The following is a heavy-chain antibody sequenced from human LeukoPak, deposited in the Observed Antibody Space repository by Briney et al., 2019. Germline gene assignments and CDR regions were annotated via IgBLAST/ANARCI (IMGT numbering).Heavy chain of an antibody. V-gene: IGHV3-74*01. CDR1: GFTFSTYL. CDR3: ARAPSEIGGYYPEYFRH. CDR2: IKSDGST. D-gene: IGHD3-22*01. J-gene: IGHJ1*01. Sequence: PGGSLRLSCAASGFTFSTYLMHWVRQAPGKGLVWVSRIKSDGSTNYADSVKGRFTISRDNANNTLSLQMNSLRPEDTGVYYCARAPSEIGGYYPEYFRHWGQGTLVTVSS.